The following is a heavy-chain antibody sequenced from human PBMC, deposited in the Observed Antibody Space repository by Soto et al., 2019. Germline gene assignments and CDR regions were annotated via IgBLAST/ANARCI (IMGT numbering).Heavy chain of an antibody. Sequence: QVQLQESGPGLVKPSETLSLTCTVSGGSISSYYWSWIRQPPGKGLEWIGYIYYSGSTNYNPSLKSRVTISVATSKNQFSLKLSSVTAADTAVYYCARFEYSSSSAPYYYYYYMDVWGKGTTVTVSS. D-gene: IGHD6-6*01. CDR1: GGSISSYY. CDR3: ARFEYSSSSAPYYYYYYMDV. CDR2: IYYSGST. J-gene: IGHJ6*03. V-gene: IGHV4-59*01.